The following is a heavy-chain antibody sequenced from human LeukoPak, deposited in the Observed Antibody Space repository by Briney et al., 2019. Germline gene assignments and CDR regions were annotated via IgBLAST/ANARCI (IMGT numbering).Heavy chain of an antibody. CDR2: MNPNSGNT. J-gene: IGHJ5*02. V-gene: IGHV1-8*02. CDR1: GFTFTSSA. CDR3: ARASYDFWSGYYFSWFDP. D-gene: IGHD3-3*01. Sequence: VASVKVSCKASGFTFTSSAVQWVRQATGQGLEWMGWMNPNSGNTGYAQKFQGRVTMTRNTSISTAYMELSSLRSEDTAVYYCARASYDFWSGYYFSWFDPWGQGTLVTVSS.